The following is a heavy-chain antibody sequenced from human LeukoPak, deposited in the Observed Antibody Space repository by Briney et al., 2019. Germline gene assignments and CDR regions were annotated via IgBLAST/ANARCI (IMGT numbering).Heavy chain of an antibody. J-gene: IGHJ4*02. V-gene: IGHV3-23*01. CDR1: GFTFSSYG. Sequence: GGSLRLSCAASGFTFSSYGMSWVRQTPGKGLEWVSGISVNGGRTYYADSLKGRFTLSRDNSKGTLYLQMNSLRAEDTAIYYCAKAITMIVVVNFDSWGQGTLVTVSS. D-gene: IGHD3-22*01. CDR2: ISVNGGRT. CDR3: AKAITMIVVVNFDS.